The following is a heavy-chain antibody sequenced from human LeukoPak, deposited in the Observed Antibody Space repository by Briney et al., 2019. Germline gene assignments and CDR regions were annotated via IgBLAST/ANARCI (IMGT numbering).Heavy chain of an antibody. Sequence: GGSLRLSCAASGFTFSDYYMSWIRQAPGKGLEWVSYLSRSGSTIKYADSVKGRFTISRDNAKNTLYLQMNSLRAEDTAVYYCARSGRGGAFDIWGQGTMVTVSS. CDR3: ARSGRGGAFDI. CDR2: LSRSGSTI. V-gene: IGHV3-11*04. CDR1: GFTFSDYY. D-gene: IGHD1-26*01. J-gene: IGHJ3*02.